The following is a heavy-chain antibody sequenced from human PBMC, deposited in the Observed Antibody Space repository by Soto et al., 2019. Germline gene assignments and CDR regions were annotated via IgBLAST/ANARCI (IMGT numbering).Heavy chain of an antibody. CDR1: GYTFTSYD. V-gene: IGHV1-8*01. D-gene: IGHD4-17*01. J-gene: IGHJ6*03. CDR2: MNPNSGNT. CDR3: ARNYGDDYYYYMDV. Sequence: ASVKVSCKASGYTFTSYDINWVRQATGQGLEWMGWMNPNSGNTGYAQKFQGRVTMTRNTSISTAYMELSSLRSEDTAVYYCARNYGDDYYYYMDVWGKGTTVTVSS.